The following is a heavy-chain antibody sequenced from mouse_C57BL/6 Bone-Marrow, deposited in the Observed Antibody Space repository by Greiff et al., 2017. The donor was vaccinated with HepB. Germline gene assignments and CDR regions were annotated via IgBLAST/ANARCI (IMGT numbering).Heavy chain of an antibody. V-gene: IGHV14-4*01. J-gene: IGHJ2*01. CDR1: GFNIKDDY. Sequence: EVQLQQSGAELVRPGASVKLSCTASGFNIKDDYMHWVKQRPEQGLEWIGWIDPENGDTEYASKFQGKATITADTSSNTAYLQLSSLTSEDTAVYYCTRYYYGSSDWGQGTTLTVSS. D-gene: IGHD1-1*01. CDR2: IDPENGDT. CDR3: TRYYYGSSD.